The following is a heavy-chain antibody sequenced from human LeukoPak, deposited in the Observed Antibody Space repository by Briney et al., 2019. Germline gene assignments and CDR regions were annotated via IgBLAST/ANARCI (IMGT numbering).Heavy chain of an antibody. Sequence: GSLRLSCAASGFTFSSYALNWVRQAPGKGLEWVSLISGSGGTTYYADSVKGRFTISRDNSKNTLYLQMKSLRAEDTAVYYCANQQNYGSGNYYHSDYWGQGTLVTVSS. CDR2: ISGSGGTT. V-gene: IGHV3-23*01. D-gene: IGHD3-10*01. CDR3: ANQQNYGSGNYYHSDY. J-gene: IGHJ4*02. CDR1: GFTFSSYA.